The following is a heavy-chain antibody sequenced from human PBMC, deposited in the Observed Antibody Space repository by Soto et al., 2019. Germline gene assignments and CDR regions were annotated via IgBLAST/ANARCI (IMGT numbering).Heavy chain of an antibody. Sequence: QVQLVESGGGLVKPGGSLRLSYAASGFTFSDYYMTWVRQAPGKGLEWVSYIVIGSDYTNYADSVKGRFTISRDNAKNSLYLEMNSLRVEDTAVYYCARLRASSWYLGGYLDYWGQGTLVTVSS. CDR3: ARLRASSWYLGGYLDY. CDR2: IVIGSDYT. CDR1: GFTFSDYY. J-gene: IGHJ4*02. V-gene: IGHV3-11*06. D-gene: IGHD6-13*01.